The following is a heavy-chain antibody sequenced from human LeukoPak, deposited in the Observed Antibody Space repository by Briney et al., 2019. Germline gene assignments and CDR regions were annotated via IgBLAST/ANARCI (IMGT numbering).Heavy chain of an antibody. CDR1: GGSISSYY. J-gene: IGHJ3*02. CDR3: SRSALISIHENDGFDN. CDR2: IYYSGST. Sequence: PSETLSLTCTVSGGSISSYYWSWIRQPPGKGLEWIGYIYYSGSTNYNPSLKSRVTISVDTSKNQFSLKLSSVTAADTAVYYCSRSALISIHENDGFDNWGQGAVV. V-gene: IGHV4-59*08. D-gene: IGHD3-10*01.